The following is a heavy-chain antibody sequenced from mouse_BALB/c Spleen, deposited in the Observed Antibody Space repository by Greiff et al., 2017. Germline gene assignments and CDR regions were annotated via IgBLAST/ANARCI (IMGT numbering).Heavy chain of an antibody. J-gene: IGHJ3*01. V-gene: IGHV5-9-4*01. CDR3: ASFITTAKGFAY. Sequence: EVQRVESGGGLVKPGGSLKLSCAASGFTFSSYAMSWVRQSPEKRLEWVAEISSGGSYTYYPDTVTGRFTISRDNAKNTLYLEMSSLRSEDTAMYYCASFITTAKGFAYWGQGTLVTVSA. CDR2: ISSGGSYT. CDR1: GFTFSSYA. D-gene: IGHD1-2*01.